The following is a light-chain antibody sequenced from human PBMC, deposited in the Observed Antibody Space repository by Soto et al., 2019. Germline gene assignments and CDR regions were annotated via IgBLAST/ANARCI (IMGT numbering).Light chain of an antibody. Sequence: QSALTQPASLSGSPGQSITISCGGTSSDVGAYIYVSWYQQFPGKAPKLILYEVNNRPSGVSNRFSGSKSGTTASLTISGLQPEDEADYYCSAYSDIDTKVFGTGTKVTVL. V-gene: IGLV2-14*03. CDR1: SSDVGAYIY. CDR2: EVN. CDR3: SAYSDIDTKV. J-gene: IGLJ1*01.